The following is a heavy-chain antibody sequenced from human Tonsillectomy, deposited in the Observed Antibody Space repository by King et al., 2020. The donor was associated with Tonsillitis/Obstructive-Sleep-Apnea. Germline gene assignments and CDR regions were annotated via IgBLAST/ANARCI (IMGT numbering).Heavy chain of an antibody. CDR2: IYYSGTT. V-gene: IGHV4-39*01. CDR1: GGSISRSNYN. D-gene: IGHD3-10*01. J-gene: IGHJ4*02. Sequence: QMQLQESGPGLVKPSATLSLICTVSGGSISRSNYNWGWIRQPPGKGLEWIASIYYSGTTYYNPSLESRFIISVDTSKNQFSLNLSSVTAADTAVYYCASHPRGAGPEASYWGQGTLVTVSS. CDR3: ASHPRGAGPEASY.